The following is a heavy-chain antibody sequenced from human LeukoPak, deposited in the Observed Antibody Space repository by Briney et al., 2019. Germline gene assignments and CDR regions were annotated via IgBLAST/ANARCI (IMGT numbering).Heavy chain of an antibody. Sequence: PGGSLRLFCALSGFTFSDYYTSWTRHAPGGGREWVSYNSSSGSTIYYADCVKDRFTLSRDNAKKSLYLQMSSLRAENTGVYYCAPSYSGSYYTQCPNFDYWGQGRLVTVSS. CDR1: GFTFSDYY. CDR3: APSYSGSYYTQCPNFDY. V-gene: IGHV3-11*04. D-gene: IGHD1-26*01. J-gene: IGHJ4*02. CDR2: NSSSGSTI.